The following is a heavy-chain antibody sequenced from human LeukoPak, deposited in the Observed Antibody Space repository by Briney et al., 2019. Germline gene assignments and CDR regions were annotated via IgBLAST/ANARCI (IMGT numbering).Heavy chain of an antibody. V-gene: IGHV3-23*01. CDR2: ISGSGGST. Sequence: GGYLRLYCAASGLTFSSYAMSWVRQAPGKGLEWVSAISGSGGSTYYADCVKGRFTISRDNSKNTRYLQMNSLRVEDTAVYYCAKGGLGCSSTSCFDYWGQGTLVTVSS. D-gene: IGHD2-2*01. CDR1: GLTFSSYA. J-gene: IGHJ4*02. CDR3: AKGGLGCSSTSCFDY.